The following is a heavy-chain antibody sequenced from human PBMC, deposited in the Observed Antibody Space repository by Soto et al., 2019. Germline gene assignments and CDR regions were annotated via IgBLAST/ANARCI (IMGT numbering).Heavy chain of an antibody. CDR1: GGSISSYY. J-gene: IGHJ5*02. Sequence: PSETLSLTCTVSGGSISSYYWSWIRQPPGKGLEWIGYIYYSGSTNYNPSLKSRVTISVDTSKNQFSLKLSSVTAADTAVYYCGRDSLHDGILDPWGQGTLVTVSS. V-gene: IGHV4-59*01. D-gene: IGHD5-18*01. CDR3: GRDSLHDGILDP. CDR2: IYYSGST.